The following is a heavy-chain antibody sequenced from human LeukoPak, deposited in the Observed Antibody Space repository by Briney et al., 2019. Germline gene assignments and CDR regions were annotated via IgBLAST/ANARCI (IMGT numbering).Heavy chain of an antibody. CDR3: TTGLTF. CDR2: INTKSDGGTT. J-gene: IGHJ4*02. V-gene: IGHV3-15*01. CDR1: GFTFNYAW. D-gene: IGHD2/OR15-2a*01. Sequence: GGSLRLSCAASGFTFNYAWMSWVRQTPGKGLEWLGRINTKSDGGTTDYAAPVKGRFTISRDDSKNTAYLQMNSLKTDDTAVYYCTTGLTFWGQGTLVTVSS.